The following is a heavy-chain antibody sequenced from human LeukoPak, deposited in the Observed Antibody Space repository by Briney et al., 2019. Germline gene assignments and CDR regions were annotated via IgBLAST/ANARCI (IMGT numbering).Heavy chain of an antibody. CDR2: INAGNGNR. Sequence: GASVNVSCKTSGYTFSSSGLHWVRQAPGQSLEWMGWINAGNGNRKYSQKFQDRLTITRDTSASTVYMAVNSLKSEDTAMYFCASGRGLIGTSRFAPWGQGPLVIVSS. CDR1: GYTFSSSG. D-gene: IGHD3-10*01. CDR3: ASGRGLIGTSRFAP. J-gene: IGHJ5*02. V-gene: IGHV1-3*01.